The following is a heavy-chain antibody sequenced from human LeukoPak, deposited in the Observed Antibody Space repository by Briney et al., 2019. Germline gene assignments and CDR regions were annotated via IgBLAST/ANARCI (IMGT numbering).Heavy chain of an antibody. CDR1: GFIFSSSW. CDR3: TRVGCTANSCFGYLIFDY. CDR2: IKLDGSEK. Sequence: GGSLRLSCAASGFIFSSSWMSWVRQPPGKGLEWVAHIKLDGSEKYFVDSVKGRFTISRDNAKNSLYLQMNSLTAEDTAFYYCTRVGCTANSCFGYLIFDYWGQGSLVTVSS. D-gene: IGHD2-15*01. J-gene: IGHJ4*02. V-gene: IGHV3-7*01.